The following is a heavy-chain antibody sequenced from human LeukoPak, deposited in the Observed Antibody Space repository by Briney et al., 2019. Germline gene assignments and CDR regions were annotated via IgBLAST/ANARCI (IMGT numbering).Heavy chain of an antibody. D-gene: IGHD4-17*01. CDR2: ISGSGGST. J-gene: IGHJ6*03. V-gene: IGHV3-23*01. CDR1: GFTFSSYA. Sequence: GGYLRLSCAASGFTFSSYAMSWVRQAPGKGLEWVSAISGSGGSTYYADSVKGRFTISRDNSKNTLYLQMNSLRAEDTAVYYCAKVGRNDYGDYVSYYYMDVWGKGTTVTVSS. CDR3: AKVGRNDYGDYVSYYYMDV.